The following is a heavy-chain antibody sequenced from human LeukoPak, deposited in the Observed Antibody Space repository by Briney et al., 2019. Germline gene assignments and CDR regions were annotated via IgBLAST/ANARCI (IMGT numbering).Heavy chain of an antibody. Sequence: GGSLRLSCAASGFTIRTFSLNWVRQAPGKGLEYVSAISSNGGSTYYANSVKGRFTISRDNSKNTLYLQMGSLRAEDMAVYYCARIGYSYDDWGQGTLVTVSS. CDR1: GFTIRTFS. CDR3: ARIGYSYDD. CDR2: ISSNGGST. J-gene: IGHJ4*02. D-gene: IGHD5-18*01. V-gene: IGHV3-64*01.